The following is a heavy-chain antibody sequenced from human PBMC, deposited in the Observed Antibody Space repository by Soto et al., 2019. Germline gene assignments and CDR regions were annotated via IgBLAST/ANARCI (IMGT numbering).Heavy chain of an antibody. D-gene: IGHD2-15*01. J-gene: IGHJ1*01. CDR2: ISGSGGST. V-gene: IGHV3-23*01. CDR1: GFTFSSYA. CDR3: AKDRGVVVVAATLYQH. Sequence: GSLRLSCAASGFTFSSYAMSWVRQAPGKGLEWASAISGSGGSTYYADSVKGRFTISRDNSKNTLYLQMNSLRAEDTAVYYCAKDRGVVVVAATLYQHWGQGTLVTVSS.